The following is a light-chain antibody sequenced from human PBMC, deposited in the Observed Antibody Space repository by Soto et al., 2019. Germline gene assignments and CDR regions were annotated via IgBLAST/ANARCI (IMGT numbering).Light chain of an antibody. CDR3: QQYDSSQTT. CDR1: QSVSSNF. Sequence: IVLTQSPGTLSLSPGERATLSCRASQSVSSNFLAWYQQKPGQAPRLLIYHAFSRPTGIPDRFSGSGSGTDFTLTISRLEHEDFAVYYCQQYDSSQTTFGKGTKVEI. J-gene: IGKJ1*01. V-gene: IGKV3-20*01. CDR2: HAF.